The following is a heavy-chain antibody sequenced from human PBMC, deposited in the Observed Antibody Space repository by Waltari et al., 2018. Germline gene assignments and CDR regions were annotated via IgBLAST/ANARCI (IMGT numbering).Heavy chain of an antibody. V-gene: IGHV5-51*01. CDR2: IYPGDFDT. Sequence: EVQLVQSGAEVKKPGESLRISCQGSGYIFTHSWIGWVRLMPGKGLEWMGVIYPGDFDTRYSPSFQGQVTIAADKSINTAYLQWSSLKASDTAMYYCARLPYYYGSGSYYSDYGMDVWGQGTTVTVSS. CDR1: GYIFTHSW. D-gene: IGHD3-10*01. CDR3: ARLPYYYGSGSYYSDYGMDV. J-gene: IGHJ6*02.